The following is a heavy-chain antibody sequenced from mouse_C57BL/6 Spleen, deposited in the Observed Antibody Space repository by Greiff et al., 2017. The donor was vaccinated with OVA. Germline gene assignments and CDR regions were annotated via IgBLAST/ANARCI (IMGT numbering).Heavy chain of an antibody. D-gene: IGHD1-1*01. J-gene: IGHJ1*03. Sequence: QVQLKQPGAELVKPGASVKMSCKASGYTFTSYWITWVKQRPGQGLGWIGDIYPGSGSTNYNEKFKSKATLTVDTSSSTAYMQLSSLTSEDSAVYYCARSDYYGSSYGYFDVWGTGTTVTVSS. CDR3: ARSDYYGSSYGYFDV. CDR2: IYPGSGST. V-gene: IGHV1-55*01. CDR1: GYTFTSYW.